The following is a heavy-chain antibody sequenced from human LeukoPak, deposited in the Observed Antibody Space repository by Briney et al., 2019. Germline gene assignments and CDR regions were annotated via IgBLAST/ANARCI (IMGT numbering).Heavy chain of an antibody. CDR1: GFSFSNSG. CDR2: IWYGGRSK. J-gene: IGHJ4*02. V-gene: IGHV3-33*08. D-gene: IGHD5-18*01. Sequence: AGKSLRLSCAASGFSFSNSGMFWVRQAPGKGLEWVADIWYGGRSKYSADSEKGRFTISRDNSKNTLYLQMNSLRAEDTAVYYCARQYSYGLDYWGQGTLVTVSS. CDR3: ARQYSYGLDY.